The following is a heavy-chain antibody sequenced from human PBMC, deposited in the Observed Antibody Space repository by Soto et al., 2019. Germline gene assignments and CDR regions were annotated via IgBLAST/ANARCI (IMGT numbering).Heavy chain of an antibody. CDR1: EFTLSSYE. Sequence: GGSLRLSCAASEFTLSSYEMHWVRQAPGKGLEWLSYISGSGSAIYYADSVKGRFTVSGDNAKESLYLQMNSLRAGDTAVYYCARERVGSGYFLDSWGQGTLVTVSS. CDR3: ARERVGSGYFLDS. J-gene: IGHJ4*02. CDR2: ISGSGSAI. V-gene: IGHV3-48*03. D-gene: IGHD3-22*01.